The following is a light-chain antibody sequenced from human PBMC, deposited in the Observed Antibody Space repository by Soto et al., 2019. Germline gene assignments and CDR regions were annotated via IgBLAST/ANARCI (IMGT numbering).Light chain of an antibody. CDR1: QSISSY. J-gene: IGKJ1*01. V-gene: IGKV1-39*01. CDR2: AAS. CDR3: QQSYSTPT. Sequence: DIQMTQSPSSLSASVGDRVTITCRASQSISSYLNWYQQKPGKAPQLLIYAASSLQSGVPSRFSGSGSGTDFTLTSSSLQPEDFATYYCQQSYSTPTFGQGTKVEIK.